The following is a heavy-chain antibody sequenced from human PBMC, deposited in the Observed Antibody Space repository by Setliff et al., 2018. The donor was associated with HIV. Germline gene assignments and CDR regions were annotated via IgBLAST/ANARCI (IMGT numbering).Heavy chain of an antibody. V-gene: IGHV4-59*12. J-gene: IGHJ4*02. D-gene: IGHD1-26*01. CDR1: GGSINNYF. CDR3: ARDRRDDYYLTAYFDS. Sequence: TSETLSLTCTVSGGSINNYFWSWIRQPPGRGLEWIGYIYYSGETNYNPSLKSRVTFSVDTARNQFSLELTSVTATDTAVYYCARDRRDDYYLTAYFDSLGQGTVVTVSS. CDR2: IYYSGET.